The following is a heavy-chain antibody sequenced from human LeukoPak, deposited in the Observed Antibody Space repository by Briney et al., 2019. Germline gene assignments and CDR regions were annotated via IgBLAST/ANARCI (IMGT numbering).Heavy chain of an antibody. V-gene: IGHV3-74*01. CDR1: GFTFSGYW. J-gene: IGHJ6*03. Sequence: GGSLRLSCVTSGFTFSGYWMHWVRQGPEKGQELVSRIDNDGHGIIYADSVKGRFTTSRDNVKITLYLQMNSLRVEDTAVYYCAAGGGWDPSFGVVTHIDAWGKGTTVVVS. CDR2: IDNDGHGI. D-gene: IGHD3-3*01. CDR3: AAGGGWDPSFGVVTHIDA.